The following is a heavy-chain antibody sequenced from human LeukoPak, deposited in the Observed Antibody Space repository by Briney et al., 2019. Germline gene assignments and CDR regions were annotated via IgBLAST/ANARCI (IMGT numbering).Heavy chain of an antibody. D-gene: IGHD3-22*01. V-gene: IGHV4-61*02. CDR2: IYTSGST. Sequence: PSQTLSLTCTVSGGSISSGSYYWSWVPPPAGKGLGWIGRIYTSGSTNYNPSLKSRVTISVDTSKNQFSLKLSSVTAADTALYFCARTDYHDSSVIYYYALDVWGQGTMVTVSS. CDR3: ARTDYHDSSVIYYYALDV. J-gene: IGHJ3*01. CDR1: GGSISSGSYY.